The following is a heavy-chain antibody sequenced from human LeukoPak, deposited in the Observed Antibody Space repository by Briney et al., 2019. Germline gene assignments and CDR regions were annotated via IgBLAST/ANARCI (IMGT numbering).Heavy chain of an antibody. CDR3: ARDGEAS. CDR2: IYYSGST. Sequence: SETLSLTCTVSGGYVRSYYWSWIRQPPGKGLEWIGSIYYSGSTYYNPSLKSRVTISVDTSKNQFSLKLSSVTAADTAVYYCARDGEASWGQGTLVTVSS. J-gene: IGHJ4*02. D-gene: IGHD7-27*01. CDR1: GGYVRSYY. V-gene: IGHV4-59*02.